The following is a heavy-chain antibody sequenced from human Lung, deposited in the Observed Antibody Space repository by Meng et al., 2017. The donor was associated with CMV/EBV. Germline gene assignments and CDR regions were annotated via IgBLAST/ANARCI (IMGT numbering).Heavy chain of an antibody. D-gene: IGHD1-26*01. Sequence: QGQRVASGGGLVQPGGSLRLSCAASGFTFRDYYMSWVRQAPGKGLEWVSYISSTSNFINYADSVRGRFTISRDNARSSVYLQMNSLRAEDTAVYYCARDSGLLPDYWGQGILVTVSS. CDR1: GFTFRDYY. CDR2: ISSTSNFI. J-gene: IGHJ4*02. CDR3: ARDSGLLPDY. V-gene: IGHV3-11*05.